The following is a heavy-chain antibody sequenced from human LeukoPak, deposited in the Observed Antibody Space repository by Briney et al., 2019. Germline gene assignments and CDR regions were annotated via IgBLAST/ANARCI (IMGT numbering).Heavy chain of an antibody. Sequence: ASVKVSCKAFGYTFTSNYMHWVRQAPGQGLEWMGWINPNTGDTHYAQKFQGRVTLTRDTSITTVYMELSRLTSDDTAIFYCAVAPGDYWGQGTLVTVSS. CDR1: GYTFTSNY. CDR3: AVAPGDY. D-gene: IGHD2-21*01. J-gene: IGHJ4*02. CDR2: INPNTGDT. V-gene: IGHV1-2*02.